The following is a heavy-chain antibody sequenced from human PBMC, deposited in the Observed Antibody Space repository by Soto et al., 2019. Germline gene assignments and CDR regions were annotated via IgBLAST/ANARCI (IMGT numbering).Heavy chain of an antibody. J-gene: IGHJ6*03. CDR2: IYYSGST. V-gene: IGHV4-59*01. CDR1: GGSISSYY. Sequence: SETLSLTCTVSGGSISSYYLSWIRQPPGKGQEWIGYIYYSGSTNYNPSLKSRVTISVDTSKNQFSLKLSSVTAADSAVYFCSSGVFAVTANHYYYYYMDVWGKGTTVTVSS. CDR3: SSGVFAVTANHYYYYYMDV. D-gene: IGHD2-21*02.